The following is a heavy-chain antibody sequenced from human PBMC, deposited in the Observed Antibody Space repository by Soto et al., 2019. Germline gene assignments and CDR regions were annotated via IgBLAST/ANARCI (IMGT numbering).Heavy chain of an antibody. Sequence: GALRVACAASGLTGSNYAMNGVRQAPGKGLEWVSAISGPGCGPVYADSVKGRFTISRDNSKNTLYLQMNSLRADDTAVYYCAKVRGYAYGLDAFDIWGQGTMVTVSS. J-gene: IGHJ3*02. V-gene: IGHV3-23*01. CDR1: GLTGSNYA. CDR2: ISGPGCGP. CDR3: AKVRGYAYGLDAFDI. D-gene: IGHD5-18*01.